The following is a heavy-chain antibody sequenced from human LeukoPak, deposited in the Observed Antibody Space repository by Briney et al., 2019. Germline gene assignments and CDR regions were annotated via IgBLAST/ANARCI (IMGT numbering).Heavy chain of an antibody. D-gene: IGHD3-22*01. CDR2: ISSSSGYI. CDR1: GFTFSSYS. Sequence: GGSLRLSCAASGFTFSSYSMNWVRQAPGKGLEWVSSISSSSGYIYYADSVKGRFTISRDNAKNPLYLQMNSLRAEDTAVYYCARAPYYYDSSGYYPFDYWGQGTLVTVSS. CDR3: ARAPYYYDSSGYYPFDY. V-gene: IGHV3-21*01. J-gene: IGHJ4*02.